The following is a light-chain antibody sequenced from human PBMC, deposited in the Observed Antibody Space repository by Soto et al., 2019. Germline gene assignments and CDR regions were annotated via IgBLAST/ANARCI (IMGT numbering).Light chain of an antibody. V-gene: IGKV3-15*01. J-gene: IGKJ5*01. Sequence: EIVMAQSPATLSVAPVERCTLSCSSSQSVSSNLACYQQKPGQAPRLLIYGASTRATGIPARFSGSGSGTEFTLTISSLQSEDFAVYYCQQYNNWTITFGQGTRLEIK. CDR3: QQYNNWTIT. CDR2: GAS. CDR1: QSVSSN.